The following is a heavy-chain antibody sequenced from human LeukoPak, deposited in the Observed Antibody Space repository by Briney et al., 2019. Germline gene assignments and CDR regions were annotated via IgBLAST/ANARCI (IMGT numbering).Heavy chain of an antibody. D-gene: IGHD5-18*01. J-gene: IGHJ5*02. CDR1: GYTFTSYG. Sequence: ASVKASCKASGYTFTSYGISWVRQAPGQGLEWMGWISAYNGNTNYAQKLQGRVTMTTDTSTSTAYMELRSLRSDDTAVYYCARDRGIQLWPPNNWFDPWGQGTLVTVSS. V-gene: IGHV1-18*01. CDR2: ISAYNGNT. CDR3: ARDRGIQLWPPNNWFDP.